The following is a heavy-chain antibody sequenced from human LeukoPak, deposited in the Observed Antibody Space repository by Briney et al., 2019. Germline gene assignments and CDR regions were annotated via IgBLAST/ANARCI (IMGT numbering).Heavy chain of an antibody. D-gene: IGHD4/OR15-4a*01. CDR1: GGSISHYY. CDR3: AREDPQTKVPEGMDV. Sequence: PSGTLSLTCTVSGGSISHYYWSWIRQPPGKGLEWIGYIYYTGTTNYNPSLKSRVTISVDTSKNQFSLKLNSVTAADTAVYYCAREDPQTKVPEGMDVWGQGTTVTVSS. J-gene: IGHJ6*02. CDR2: IYYTGTT. V-gene: IGHV4-59*01.